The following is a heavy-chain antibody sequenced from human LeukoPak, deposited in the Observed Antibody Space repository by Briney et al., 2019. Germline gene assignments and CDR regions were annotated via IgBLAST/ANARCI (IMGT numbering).Heavy chain of an antibody. D-gene: IGHD2-2*01. CDR3: ARVGDIVVVPAASPGVWFDP. J-gene: IGHJ5*02. CDR1: GGTFSSYA. Sequence: ASVKVSCKAPGGTFSSYAISWVRQAPGQGLEWLGRIIPILGIANYAQKFQGRVTITADKSTSTAYMELSSLRSEDTAVYYCARVGDIVVVPAASPGVWFDPWGQGTLVTVSS. CDR2: IIPILGIA. V-gene: IGHV1-69*04.